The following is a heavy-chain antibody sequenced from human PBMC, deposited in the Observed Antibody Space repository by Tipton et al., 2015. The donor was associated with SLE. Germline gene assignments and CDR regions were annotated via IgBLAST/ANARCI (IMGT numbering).Heavy chain of an antibody. CDR3: ARSNRPGWFDP. V-gene: IGHV4-34*01. D-gene: IGHD1-14*01. CDR1: GGSFSGYF. CDR2: INHSGST. J-gene: IGHJ5*02. Sequence: TLSLTCAVYGGSFSGYFWSWIRQPPGKGLEWIGEINHSGSTNYNTSLKSRVTISVDTSKNQFSLKLSSVTTADTAVYYCARSNRPGWFDPWGQGTLVTVSS.